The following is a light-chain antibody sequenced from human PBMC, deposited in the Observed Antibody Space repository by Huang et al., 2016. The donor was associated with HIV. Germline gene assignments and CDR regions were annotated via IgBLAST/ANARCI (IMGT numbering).Light chain of an antibody. CDR1: QGISNY. J-gene: IGKJ3*01. CDR2: AAS. V-gene: IGKV1-27*01. Sequence: IQMTQSPSSLSASVGDRVTITCRESQGISNYLAWYQQKPGEAPKLLIYAASTLQSGVPSRFSGSGSGTDFTLTISSLQPEDFAGYYCQKYNTVPPTFGPGTKVDVK. CDR3: QKYNTVPPT.